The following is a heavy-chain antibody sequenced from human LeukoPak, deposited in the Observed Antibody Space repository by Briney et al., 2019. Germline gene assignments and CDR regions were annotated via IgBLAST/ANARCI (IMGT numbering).Heavy chain of an antibody. CDR2: IYYSGST. CDR1: GGSISSSSYY. D-gene: IGHD3-10*01. J-gene: IGHJ5*02. Sequence: SETLSLTCTVSGGSISSSSYYWGWIRQPPGKGLEWIGSIYYSGSTYYNPSPKSRVTISVDTSKNQLSLKLSSVTAADTAVYYCARESYGSGGRRFDPWGQGTLVTVSS. CDR3: ARESYGSGGRRFDP. V-gene: IGHV4-39*02.